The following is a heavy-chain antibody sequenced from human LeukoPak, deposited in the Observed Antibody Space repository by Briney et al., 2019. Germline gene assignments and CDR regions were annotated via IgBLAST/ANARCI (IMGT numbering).Heavy chain of an antibody. CDR1: GGSLSGYY. CDR2: INHSGCT. V-gene: IGHV4-34*01. CDR3: ARSLRARGIAAFYMHV. D-gene: IGHD6-25*01. Sequence: SETLALTRAVCGGSLSGYYWSWIRQPPGKGLEWMGEINHSGCTNYNPSLQSRVTISVDTSKNQFSLKLSSVTAADTAVYHCARSLRARGIAAFYMHVWGKGTTVTVS. J-gene: IGHJ6*03.